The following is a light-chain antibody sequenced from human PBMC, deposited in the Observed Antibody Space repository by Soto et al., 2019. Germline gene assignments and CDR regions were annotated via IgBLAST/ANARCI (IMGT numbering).Light chain of an antibody. J-gene: IGKJ5*01. CDR1: QSISSW. Sequence: DIQMTQSPSTLSASVGDRVTITCRASQSISSWLAWYQQKPGKAPKLLIYKASSLESGVPSRCSGSGSATEFTLTIGSLQPDDFATDYCQQYNSYPITFGQGTRLEIK. CDR3: QQYNSYPIT. CDR2: KAS. V-gene: IGKV1-5*03.